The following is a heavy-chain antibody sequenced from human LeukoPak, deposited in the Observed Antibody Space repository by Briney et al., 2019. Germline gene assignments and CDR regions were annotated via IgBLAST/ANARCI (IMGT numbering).Heavy chain of an antibody. J-gene: IGHJ3*02. D-gene: IGHD3-22*01. CDR1: GFTFDDYA. Sequence: GGSLRLSCAASGFTFDDYAVHWVRQAPGKGLEWVSGISWNSGSIGYADSVKGRFTISRDNAKNSLYLQMNSLRAEDTALYYCAKDTSYYYDSSGYSGVSGAFDIWGQGTMVTVSS. V-gene: IGHV3-9*01. CDR3: AKDTSYYYDSSGYSGVSGAFDI. CDR2: ISWNSGSI.